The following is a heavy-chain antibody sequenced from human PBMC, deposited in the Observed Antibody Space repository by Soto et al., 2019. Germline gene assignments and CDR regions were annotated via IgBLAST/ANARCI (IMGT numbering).Heavy chain of an antibody. J-gene: IGHJ4*02. CDR1: GYTFTNYW. CDR3: ARQFNFDF. V-gene: IGHV5-51*01. Sequence: GESLKISCRGSGYTFTNYWIGWVRQMPGKGLEWMGIIYPGDSDTTYSPSFQGQVTISAGKSINTAYLQWSSLKTSDTAMYYCARQFNFDFWGQGTLVTVSS. CDR2: IYPGDSDT.